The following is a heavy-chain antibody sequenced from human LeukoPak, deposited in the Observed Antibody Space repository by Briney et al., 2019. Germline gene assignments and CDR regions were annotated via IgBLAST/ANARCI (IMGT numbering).Heavy chain of an antibody. J-gene: IGHJ4*02. V-gene: IGHV4-59*01. CDR3: ARWNYYYSGLFDY. CDR2: IYYSGST. CDR1: GGSISSYY. Sequence: SETLSLTCTVSGGSISSYYWSWIRQPPGKGLEWIGYIYYSGSTNYNPSLKGRVTISVDTSKNQFSLKLSSVTAADTAVYYCARWNYYYSGLFDYWGQGTLVTVSS. D-gene: IGHD1-7*01.